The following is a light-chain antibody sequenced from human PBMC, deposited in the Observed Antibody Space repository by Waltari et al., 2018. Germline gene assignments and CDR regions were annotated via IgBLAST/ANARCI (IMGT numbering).Light chain of an antibody. J-gene: IGLJ2*01. Sequence: QSALTQPASVSGSPGQSITISCTGTSSDVGNYKPVSWYQQHPGKAPKLMIYAVSKRHSGVSVRVSGSKSVDMASLTISGLQPEDEAEYFCSSYAGSSKGVFGGWTKVTVL. V-gene: IGLV2-23*02. CDR1: SSDVGNYKP. CDR3: SSYAGSSKGV. CDR2: AVS.